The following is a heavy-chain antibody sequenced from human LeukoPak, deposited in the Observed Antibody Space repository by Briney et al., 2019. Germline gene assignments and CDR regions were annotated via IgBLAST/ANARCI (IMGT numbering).Heavy chain of an antibody. V-gene: IGHV3-7*01. CDR3: ARGSGSYVY. J-gene: IGHJ4*02. D-gene: IGHD3-10*01. Sequence: GGSLRLSCAASGFIFSDYWMNWVRQAPGKGLEWVANIKQDGSDKYYVDSVKGRFTISRDNAKNSLYLQMNSLRAEDTAVYYCARGSGSYVYWGQGTLVTVSS. CDR2: IKQDGSDK. CDR1: GFIFSDYW.